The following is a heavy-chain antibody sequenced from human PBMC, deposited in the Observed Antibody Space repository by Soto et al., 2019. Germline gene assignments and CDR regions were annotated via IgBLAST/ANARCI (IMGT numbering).Heavy chain of an antibody. Sequence: PGESLKISCQASGYSFISSWIGWVRQMPGKGLEWMGIIYPGDSDTRYSPSFQGQVTISADKSTSTAYLQWSSLKASDTATYYCARMMAASGKAFDYCGQGALVTVYS. CDR2: IYPGDSDT. J-gene: IGHJ4*02. V-gene: IGHV5-51*01. CDR3: ARMMAASGKAFDY. D-gene: IGHD6-13*01. CDR1: GYSFISSW.